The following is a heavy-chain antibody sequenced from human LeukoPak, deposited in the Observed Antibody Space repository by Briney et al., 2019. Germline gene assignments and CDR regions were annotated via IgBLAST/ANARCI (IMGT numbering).Heavy chain of an antibody. Sequence: NPSETLSLTCTVSGVSISSSSYYWGWIRQPPGKGLEWIGSIFYSGSTYYNPSLKSRVTISVDTSKNQFSLKLTSVTAADTAVYWCARHVGGNSGVHWFDPWGQGTLVTVSS. V-gene: IGHV4-39*01. J-gene: IGHJ5*02. CDR2: IFYSGST. CDR3: ARHVGGNSGVHWFDP. D-gene: IGHD4-23*01. CDR1: GVSISSSSYY.